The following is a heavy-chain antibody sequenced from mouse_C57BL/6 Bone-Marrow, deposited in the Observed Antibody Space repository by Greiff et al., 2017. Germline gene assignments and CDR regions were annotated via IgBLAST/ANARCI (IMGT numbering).Heavy chain of an antibody. Sequence: VQLQQPGAELVKPGASVKMSCKASGYTFTSSWITWVKQRPGQGLEWIGDIYPGSGSTNYNEKFKSKATLTVDTSSSTAYMQLSSLTSEDSAVYYCAYYYGSSHPYYFDDWGQGTTLPVSS. D-gene: IGHD1-1*01. CDR2: IYPGSGST. CDR3: AYYYGSSHPYYFDD. J-gene: IGHJ2*01. CDR1: GYTFTSSW. V-gene: IGHV1-55*01.